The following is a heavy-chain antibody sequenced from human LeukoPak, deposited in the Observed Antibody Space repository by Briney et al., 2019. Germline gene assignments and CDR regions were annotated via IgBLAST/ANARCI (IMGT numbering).Heavy chain of an antibody. CDR3: ARLEDTYYYGSGSATIFDY. CDR1: GFTFSDYY. Sequence: GGSLRLSCAASGFTFSDYYMSWIRQAPGKGLEWVSYISSSGSTIYYADSVKGRFTISRDNAKNSLYLQMNSLRAEDTAVYYCARLEDTYYYGSGSATIFDYWGQGTLVTVSS. D-gene: IGHD3-10*01. CDR2: ISSSGSTI. J-gene: IGHJ4*02. V-gene: IGHV3-11*04.